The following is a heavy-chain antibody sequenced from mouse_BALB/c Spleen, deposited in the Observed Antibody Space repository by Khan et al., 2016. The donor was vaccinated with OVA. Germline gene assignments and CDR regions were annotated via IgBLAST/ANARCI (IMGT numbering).Heavy chain of an antibody. CDR1: GFSLTNYG. D-gene: IGHD2-12*01. Sequence: QVQLKQSGPALVAPSQSLSITCTISGFSLTNYGVHWVRQPPGKGLEWLVVIWSDGSTTYNSALKSRLSISKDNSKSQVFLKMNSLQTDDTAMYYCARQPYYNYYIMDYWGKGTSVTVSS. J-gene: IGHJ4*01. CDR3: ARQPYYNYYIMDY. CDR2: IWSDGST. V-gene: IGHV2-6-1*01.